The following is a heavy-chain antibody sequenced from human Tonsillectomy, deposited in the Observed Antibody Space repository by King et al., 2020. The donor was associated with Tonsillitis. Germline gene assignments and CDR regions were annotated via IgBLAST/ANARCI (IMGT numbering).Heavy chain of an antibody. Sequence: VQLVESGPRLVKPSQTLSLTCAVSGGSIGSSRHSWNWIRQSPGKGLEWIAHMDSSESTNYNPSLQSRVTMSMDSSRNQFLINVNSVTAADTAVYYCASGRVQWLFDPGDPIGRRASIWFDSWGRGILVTVSS. V-gene: IGHV4-30-4*07. J-gene: IGHJ5*01. CDR3: ASGRVQWLFDPGDPIGRRASIWFDS. D-gene: IGHD3-22*01. CDR2: MDSSEST. CDR1: GGSIGSSRHS.